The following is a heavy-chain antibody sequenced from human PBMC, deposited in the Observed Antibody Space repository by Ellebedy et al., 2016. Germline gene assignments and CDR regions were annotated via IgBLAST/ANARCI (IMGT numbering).Heavy chain of an antibody. J-gene: IGHJ6*02. CDR1: GFSLSTSGM. CDR2: INHSGST. V-gene: IGHV4-39*07. Sequence: SGPTLVXPTQTLTLTCTFSGFSLSTSGMCVSWIRQPPGKGLEWIGEINHSGSTNYNPSLKSRVTISVDTSKNQFSLKLSSVTAADTAVYYCARGEVVTAILYYYYGMDVWGQGTTVTVSS. D-gene: IGHD2-21*02. CDR3: ARGEVVTAILYYYYGMDV.